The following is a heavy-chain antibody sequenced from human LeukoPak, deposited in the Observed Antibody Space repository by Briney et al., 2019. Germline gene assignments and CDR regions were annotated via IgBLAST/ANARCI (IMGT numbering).Heavy chain of an antibody. Sequence: PGRSLRLSCAASGFTFSRYGMSWVRQAPGKGLEWVSAMSDGGGNTFYADSVKGRFTISRDNSKNTLHLQMNSLRAEDTAIYYCAKVLSVGKLFHYDYWGQGTLVTVSS. CDR1: GFTFSRYG. CDR2: MSDGGGNT. CDR3: AKVLSVGKLFHYDY. D-gene: IGHD3-16*01. J-gene: IGHJ4*02. V-gene: IGHV3-23*01.